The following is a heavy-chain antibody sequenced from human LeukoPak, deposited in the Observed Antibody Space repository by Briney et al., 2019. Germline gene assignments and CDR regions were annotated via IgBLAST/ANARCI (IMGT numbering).Heavy chain of an antibody. CDR1: GFTLSTCA. CDR2: VSPSGGET. CDR3: ARRPNWGFSDL. V-gene: IGHV3-23*01. Sequence: GGSLRLSCAASGFTLSTCAIQWVRQAPGRGLEWVSSVSPSGGETFYAASVKGRSTISRDESQNTVYLQLSSLSAEDTAVYYCARRPNWGFSDLWGQGTLVTVSS. D-gene: IGHD7-27*01. J-gene: IGHJ5*02.